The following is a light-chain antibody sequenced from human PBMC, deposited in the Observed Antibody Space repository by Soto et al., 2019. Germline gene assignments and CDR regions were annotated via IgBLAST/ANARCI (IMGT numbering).Light chain of an antibody. J-gene: IGKJ1*01. CDR2: DAS. Sequence: EIVLTQSPGTLSLSPGERATLSCRASQSVSSSYLAWYQQKPGQAPRLLIYDASNRATGIPARFSGSGSGTDFTLTISRLEPEDFAVYYCQQYGSSRRWTFGQGTKVDIK. CDR1: QSVSSSY. CDR3: QQYGSSRRWT. V-gene: IGKV3-20*01.